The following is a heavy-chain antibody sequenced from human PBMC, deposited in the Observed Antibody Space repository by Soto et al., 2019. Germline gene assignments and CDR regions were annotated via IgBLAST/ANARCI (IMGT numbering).Heavy chain of an antibody. V-gene: IGHV3-23*01. CDR3: AICQTIFDSASGFDS. D-gene: IGHD3-3*01. CDR1: GFTFSSYA. Sequence: EVQLLESGGGLVQPGGSLRLSCAASGFTFSSYAMSWLRQAPWKGLEWVSLISYSGISTYYADSVKGRFTISRGNSTNKVYLQMNSLRAEDTSIYYCAICQTIFDSASGFDSWGKVTLVTVS. J-gene: IGHJ5*01. CDR2: ISYSGIST.